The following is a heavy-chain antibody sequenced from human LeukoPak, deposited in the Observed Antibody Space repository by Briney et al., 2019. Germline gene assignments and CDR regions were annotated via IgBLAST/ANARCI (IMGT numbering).Heavy chain of an antibody. Sequence: GGSLRLSCAASGFTFTTYAMSWVRQAPGKGLEWVSAISGSGGSTYYADSVKGRFTISRDNSKNTLYLQMNSLRAEDTAVYYCAKDWDMAEAGTDFDYGGQEPLVTVSS. J-gene: IGHJ4*02. CDR2: ISGSGGST. CDR1: GFTFTTYA. D-gene: IGHD6-13*01. CDR3: AKDWDMAEAGTDFDY. V-gene: IGHV3-23*01.